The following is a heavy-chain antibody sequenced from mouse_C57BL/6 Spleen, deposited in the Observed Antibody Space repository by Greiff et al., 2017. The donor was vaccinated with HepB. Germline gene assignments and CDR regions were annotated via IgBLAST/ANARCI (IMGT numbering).Heavy chain of an antibody. D-gene: IGHD1-1*02. J-gene: IGHJ4*01. CDR2: INPNYGTT. Sequence: EVQLQQSGPELVKPGASVKISCKASGYSFTDYNMNWVKQSNGKSLEWIGVINPNYGTTSYNQKFKGTATLTVDQSSSTAYMQRNSLTSEDSAVYYCARRGGYNYAMEDWGQGTSVTVSS. CDR3: ARRGGYNYAMED. V-gene: IGHV1-39*01. CDR1: GYSFTDYN.